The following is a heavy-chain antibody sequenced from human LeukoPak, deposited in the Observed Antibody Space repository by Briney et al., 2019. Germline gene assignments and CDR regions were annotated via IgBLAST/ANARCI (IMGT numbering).Heavy chain of an antibody. V-gene: IGHV1-46*01. Sequence: ASVKVSCKASGYTFTGYYMHWVRQAPGQGLEWMGIINPSGGSTSYAQKFQGRVTMTRDMSTSTVYMELSSLRSEDTAVYYCARRTAVAVSWFDPWGQGTLVTVSS. J-gene: IGHJ5*02. CDR1: GYTFTGYY. CDR3: ARRTAVAVSWFDP. D-gene: IGHD6-19*01. CDR2: INPSGGST.